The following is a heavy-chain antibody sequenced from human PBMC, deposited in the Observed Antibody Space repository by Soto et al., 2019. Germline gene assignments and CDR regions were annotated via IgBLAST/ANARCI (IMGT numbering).Heavy chain of an antibody. J-gene: IGHJ6*02. D-gene: IGHD7-27*01. CDR2: IRSKGNSYAT. V-gene: IGHV3-73*01. Sequence: LRLSCAASGFTFSGSAMHWVRQASGKGLEWVGRIRSKGNSYATAYAASVKGRFTISRDDSKKMAYLQMSSLKTEDTAVYYCTKVPNWDTSLGYYYGMDVWGQGTTVTVSS. CDR3: TKVPNWDTSLGYYYGMDV. CDR1: GFTFSGSA.